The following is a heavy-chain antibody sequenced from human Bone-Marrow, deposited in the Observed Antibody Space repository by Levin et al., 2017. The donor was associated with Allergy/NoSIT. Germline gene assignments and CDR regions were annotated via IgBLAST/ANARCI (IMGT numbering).Heavy chain of an antibody. J-gene: IGHJ6*02. D-gene: IGHD1-7*01. V-gene: IGHV3-30*18. CDR2: ISNEGQSK. CDR3: AKARRGTTDYHFGMDV. Sequence: GGSLRLSCAASGLTFSTYGFHWVRQAPGKGLEWVGVISNEGQSKYYGVSVKGRFTISRENSKNALYLQMNNLRPDDTAVYYCAKARRGTTDYHFGMDVWGQGTTVIVSS. CDR1: GLTFSTYG.